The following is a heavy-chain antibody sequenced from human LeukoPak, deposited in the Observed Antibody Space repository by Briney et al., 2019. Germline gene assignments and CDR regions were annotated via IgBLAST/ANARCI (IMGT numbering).Heavy chain of an antibody. V-gene: IGHV3-49*04. Sequence: PGGSLRLSCTASGFTFGDYAMSWVRQAPGKGLEWVGFIRSKAYGGTTEYAASVKGRFTISRDDSKSIAYLQMNSLKTEDTAVYYCTRVRDYYDSSGYYYWGQGTLVTVSS. CDR2: IRSKAYGGTT. CDR3: TRVRDYYDSSGYYY. J-gene: IGHJ4*02. CDR1: GFTFGDYA. D-gene: IGHD3-22*01.